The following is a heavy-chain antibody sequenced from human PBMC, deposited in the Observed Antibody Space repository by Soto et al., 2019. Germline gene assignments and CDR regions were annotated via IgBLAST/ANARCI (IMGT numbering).Heavy chain of an antibody. D-gene: IGHD5-12*01. V-gene: IGHV3-48*03. CDR3: TKEKSVMNSGYDAFDL. J-gene: IGHJ3*01. Sequence: EAKLEESGGGLIEPGGSLRLSCAASGFSFSAFEMNWVGQAPGKGPEWVALIKRGGSLTLYAPSVKGRFTISRDDADNSLYLQMNRLRAEDTALYYCTKEKSVMNSGYDAFDLWGRGTMVTVSS. CDR2: IKRGGSL. CDR1: GFSFSAFE.